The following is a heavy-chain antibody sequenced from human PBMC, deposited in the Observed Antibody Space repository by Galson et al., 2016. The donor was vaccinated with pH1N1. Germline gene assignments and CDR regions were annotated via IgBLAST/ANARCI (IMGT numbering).Heavy chain of an antibody. Sequence: SLRLSCAASGFTFSSYGMSWVRQAPGKGLEWVAGFSGSGGSTYYADSVKGRFTISRDNSMNTLYLQMNSLRAEDTAVYYCAKDQGAYCSSTSCYGYDCWGQGTLVTVSS. CDR3: AKDQGAYCSSTSCYGYDC. J-gene: IGHJ4*02. CDR2: FSGSGGST. D-gene: IGHD2-2*01. V-gene: IGHV3-23*01. CDR1: GFTFSSYG.